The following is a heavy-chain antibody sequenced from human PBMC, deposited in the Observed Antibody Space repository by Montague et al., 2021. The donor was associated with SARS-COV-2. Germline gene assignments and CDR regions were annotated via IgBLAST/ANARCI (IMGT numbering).Heavy chain of an antibody. CDR2: TYLSGFT. CDR3: ARLGRQQLVRLSGMDV. CDR1: DVSLSSSTW. J-gene: IGHJ6*02. Sequence: SETLSLTCVVSDVSLSSSTWWSWVRQSPGKGLEWVGETYLSGFTQYNPSAKSRVTISVDTSKNQFSLKLSSVTATDTAVYYCARLGRQQLVRLSGMDVWGQGTTVTVSS. D-gene: IGHD6-13*01. V-gene: IGHV4-4*02.